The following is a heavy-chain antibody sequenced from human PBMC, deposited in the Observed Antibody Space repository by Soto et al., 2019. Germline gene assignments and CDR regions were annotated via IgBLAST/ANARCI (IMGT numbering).Heavy chain of an antibody. V-gene: IGHV1-46*01. D-gene: IGHD3-9*01. J-gene: IGHJ4*02. CDR2: INPSGGST. CDR3: ARLGGFDWSSDY. Sequence: ASVKVSCKASGYTFTSYYMHWVRQAPGQGLEWMGIINPSGGSTSYAQKFQGRATMTRDTSTSTVYMELSSLRSEDTAVYYCARLGGFDWSSDYWAREPWSPSPQ. CDR1: GYTFTSYY.